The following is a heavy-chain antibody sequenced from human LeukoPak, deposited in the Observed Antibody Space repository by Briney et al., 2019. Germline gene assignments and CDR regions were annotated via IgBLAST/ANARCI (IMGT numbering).Heavy chain of an antibody. V-gene: IGHV3-21*01. D-gene: IGHD3-3*01. Sequence: GGSLRLSCAASGFTFSSYSMNWVRQAPGKGLEWVSSISSSSSYIYYADSVKGRFTISRDNAKNSLYLQMNSLRAEDTAVYYCARLGGDFWSGYTATYYFDYWGQGTLVTVSS. CDR2: ISSSSSYI. CDR1: GFTFSSYS. CDR3: ARLGGDFWSGYTATYYFDY. J-gene: IGHJ4*02.